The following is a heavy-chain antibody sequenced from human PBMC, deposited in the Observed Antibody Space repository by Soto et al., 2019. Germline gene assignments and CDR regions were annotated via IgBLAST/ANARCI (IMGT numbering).Heavy chain of an antibody. CDR1: GFTFSSYA. CDR2: ISYDGSNK. J-gene: IGHJ6*02. CDR3: ARENGDRSRYGMDV. D-gene: IGHD3-16*02. V-gene: IGHV3-30-3*01. Sequence: QVQLVESGGGVVQPGRSLRLSCAASGFTFSSYAMHWVRQAPGKGLEWVAVISYDGSNKYYADSLKGRFTISRDNSKNTLYLQMNSLRAEDTAVYYCARENGDRSRYGMDVWGQGTTVTVSS.